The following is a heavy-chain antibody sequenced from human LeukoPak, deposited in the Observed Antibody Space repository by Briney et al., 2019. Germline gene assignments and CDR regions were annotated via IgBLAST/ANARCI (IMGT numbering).Heavy chain of an antibody. CDR2: INQDGSVK. Sequence: PVGSLRLSCAASTFTFSTYWMTWVRQAPGKGPEFVANINQDGSVKNYVDSVKGRFTISRDNAKNSLYLQMNSLRADDTAVYYCARDPGSSSFDYWGQGTLVTVSS. CDR1: TFTFSTYW. J-gene: IGHJ4*02. D-gene: IGHD6-13*01. CDR3: ARDPGSSSFDY. V-gene: IGHV3-7*01.